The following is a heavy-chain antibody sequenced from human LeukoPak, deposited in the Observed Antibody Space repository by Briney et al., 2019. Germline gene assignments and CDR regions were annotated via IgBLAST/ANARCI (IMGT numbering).Heavy chain of an antibody. Sequence: ASVKVSCKASGYTFNSYYMHWVRQAPGQGLEWMGIINPSGDFTSYAQKFQGRVTMTKDTSTSTVYMELSRLRSDDTAVYYCARTLDTAMVTALDYWGQGTLVTVSS. CDR1: GYTFNSYY. D-gene: IGHD5-18*01. V-gene: IGHV1-46*02. J-gene: IGHJ4*02. CDR2: INPSGDFT. CDR3: ARTLDTAMVTALDY.